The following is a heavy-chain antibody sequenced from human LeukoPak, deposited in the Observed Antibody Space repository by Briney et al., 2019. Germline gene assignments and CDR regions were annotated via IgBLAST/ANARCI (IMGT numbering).Heavy chain of an antibody. CDR2: IYHSGST. CDR1: GYSISSGYY. D-gene: IGHD1-26*01. V-gene: IGHV4-38-2*01. CDR3: ASIHSGSYYDY. Sequence: PSETLSLTCAVSGYSISSGYYWGWIRQPPGKGLEWIGSIYHSGSTYYNPSPKSRVTISVDTSKNQFSLKLSSVTAADTAVYYCASIHSGSYYDYWGQGTLVTVSS. J-gene: IGHJ4*02.